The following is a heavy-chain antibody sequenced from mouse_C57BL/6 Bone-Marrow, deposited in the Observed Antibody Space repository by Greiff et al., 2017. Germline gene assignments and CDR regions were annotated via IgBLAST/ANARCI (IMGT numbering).Heavy chain of an antibody. CDR1: GFTFSDYY. D-gene: IGHD2-5*01. CDR3: ARHYYSNPYYAMDY. J-gene: IGHJ4*01. CDR2: ISNGGGST. V-gene: IGHV5-12*01. Sequence: DVTLQESGGGLVQPGGSLKLSCAASGFTFSDYYMYWVRQTPEKRLEWVAYISNGGGSTYYPDTVKGRFTISRDNAKNTLYLQMSRLKSEDTAMYYCARHYYSNPYYAMDYWGQGTSVTVSS.